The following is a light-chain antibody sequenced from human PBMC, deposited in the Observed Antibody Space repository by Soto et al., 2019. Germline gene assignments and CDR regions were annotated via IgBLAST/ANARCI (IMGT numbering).Light chain of an antibody. V-gene: IGKV1-12*01. CDR1: QGVTAW. Sequence: DIQLSQSPSSVSASVGDRVTITCRASQGVTAWLAWYQQKPGKAPKLLIYAASSLQSGVPSRFSGSGSGTDFTLTISSLQPEDFATYYCQQANRSPVTFGQGTRLDIK. CDR2: AAS. CDR3: QQANRSPVT. J-gene: IGKJ5*01.